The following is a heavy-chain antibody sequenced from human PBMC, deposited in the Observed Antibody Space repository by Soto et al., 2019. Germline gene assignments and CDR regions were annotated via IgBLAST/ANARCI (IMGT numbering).Heavy chain of an antibody. D-gene: IGHD6-19*01. Sequence: SVKVSCKASGYTFTYRYLHWVRQAPGQALEWMGWITPFNGNTNYAQKFQDRVTITRDRSMSTAYMELSSLRSEDTAMYYCASPGYMSGWYGGIWGQGTMVTVSS. CDR1: GYTFTYRY. V-gene: IGHV1-45*02. J-gene: IGHJ3*02. CDR2: ITPFNGNT. CDR3: ASPGYMSGWYGGI.